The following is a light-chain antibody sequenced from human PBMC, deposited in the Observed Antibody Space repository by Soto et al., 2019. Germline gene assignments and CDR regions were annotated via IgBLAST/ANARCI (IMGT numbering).Light chain of an antibody. CDR1: QSVRSY. CDR3: QQHNTWLFT. Sequence: EIVLTQSPATLSLSPGERATLSCRASQSVRSYLAWYQQKPGQAPRLLIYDASNRATGIPARFSGSGSGTDFTLTISSLEPEDFAVYYCQQHNTWLFTFGPGTKVDIK. V-gene: IGKV3-11*01. J-gene: IGKJ3*01. CDR2: DAS.